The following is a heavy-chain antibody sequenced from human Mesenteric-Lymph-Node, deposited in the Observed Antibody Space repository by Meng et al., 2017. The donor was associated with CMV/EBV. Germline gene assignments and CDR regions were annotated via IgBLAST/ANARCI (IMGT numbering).Heavy chain of an antibody. CDR1: GFTFSSYA. CDR2: IGTSGYI. CDR3: ARDLLGYCTSTSCFGMDV. J-gene: IGHJ6*02. V-gene: IGHV3-21*01. D-gene: IGHD2-2*01. Sequence: GESLKISCAASGFTFSSYAMHWVRQAPGKGLEWVSSIGTSGYIYHADSVKGRFTISRDNTKNSLYLQMNSLRAEDTALYYCARDLLGYCTSTSCFGMDVWGQGTTVTVSS.